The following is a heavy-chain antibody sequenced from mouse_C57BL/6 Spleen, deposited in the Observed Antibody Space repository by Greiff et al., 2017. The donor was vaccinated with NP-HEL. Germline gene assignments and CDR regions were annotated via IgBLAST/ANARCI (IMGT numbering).Heavy chain of an antibody. CDR2: INPGSGGT. Sequence: VQLQQSGAELVRPGTSVKVSCKASGYAFTNYLIEWVKQRPGQGLEWIGVINPGSGGTNYNEKFKGKATLTADKSSSTAYMQLSSLTSEDSAVCFCARSEETDFDDWGKGTTLTVSS. CDR3: ARSEETDFDD. J-gene: IGHJ2*01. CDR1: GYAFTNYL. V-gene: IGHV1-54*01. D-gene: IGHD3-2*01.